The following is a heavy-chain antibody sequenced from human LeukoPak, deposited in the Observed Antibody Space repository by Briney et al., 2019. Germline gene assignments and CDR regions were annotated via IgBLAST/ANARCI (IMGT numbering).Heavy chain of an antibody. J-gene: IGHJ4*02. D-gene: IGHD3-16*02. CDR3: ARSQITFGGVIVIYFDY. CDR2: MNPNSGNT. Sequence: ASVKVSCKASGYTFTSYDINWVRQATGQGLEWMGWMNPNSGNTGYAQKFQGRVTITRSTSISTAYMELSSLRSEDTAVYYCARSQITFGGVIVIYFDYWGQGTLVTVSS. CDR1: GYTFTSYD. V-gene: IGHV1-8*03.